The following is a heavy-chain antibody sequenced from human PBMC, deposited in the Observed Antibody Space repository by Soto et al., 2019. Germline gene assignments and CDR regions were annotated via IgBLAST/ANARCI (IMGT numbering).Heavy chain of an antibody. J-gene: IGHJ5*02. CDR3: ARSIAAAGTGYNWFDP. D-gene: IGHD6-13*01. CDR1: GYTFTSYY. V-gene: IGHV1-46*01. CDR2: INPIGGST. Sequence: QVQLVQSGAEVKKPGASVKVSCKASGYTFTSYYMHWVRQAPGQGLEWMGIINPIGGSTSYAQKFQGRVTMTRDTSTSTVYMELSSLRSEDTAVYYCARSIAAAGTGYNWFDPWGQGTLVTVSS.